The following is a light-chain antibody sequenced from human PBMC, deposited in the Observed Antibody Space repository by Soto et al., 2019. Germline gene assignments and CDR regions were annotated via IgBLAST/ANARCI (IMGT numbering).Light chain of an antibody. Sequence: DIQMTQSPSSLSASVGDTVTITCRASQGISTYLNWYHQKPGKAPKLLIYSASIMHSGVPSRISGSGSGTEFTLTISSLQPDDFATYYCQQYTNYPWTFGQGTKVDIK. J-gene: IGKJ1*01. CDR1: QGISTY. V-gene: IGKV1-16*01. CDR3: QQYTNYPWT. CDR2: SAS.